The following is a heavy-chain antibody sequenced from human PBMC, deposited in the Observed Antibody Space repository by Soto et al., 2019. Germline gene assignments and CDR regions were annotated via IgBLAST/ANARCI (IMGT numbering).Heavy chain of an antibody. J-gene: IGHJ6*02. CDR3: ATQSYSNSGAYHYYAMDV. D-gene: IGHD4-4*01. CDR1: GGSISSGGYS. V-gene: IGHV4-30-2*01. CDR2: IYQSGST. Sequence: PSETLSLTCAVSGGSISSGGYSWSWIRQPPGKGLEWIGYIYQSGSTYYNPSLKSRVTISVDRSRNQFSLKLSSVTAADTAVYFCATQSYSNSGAYHYYAMDVWGQGTTVTVSS.